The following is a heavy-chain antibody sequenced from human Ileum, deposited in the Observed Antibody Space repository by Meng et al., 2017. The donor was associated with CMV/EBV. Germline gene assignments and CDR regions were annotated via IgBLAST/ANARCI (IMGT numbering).Heavy chain of an antibody. D-gene: IGHD3-16*01. CDR3: ARGPGGDWFDP. CDR2: IYFSGST. J-gene: IGHJ5*02. CDR1: GDFIRGGGFY. Sequence: QVQLQESGPGLGKPSQTLSLTCAVSGDFIRGGGFYWTWIRQPPGKALEWIGYIYFSGSTYYNPSLKSRVTISVDTAKNQFSLNLNSVTAADTAVYYCARGPGGDWFDPWGQGTLVTVSS. V-gene: IGHV4-30-4*01.